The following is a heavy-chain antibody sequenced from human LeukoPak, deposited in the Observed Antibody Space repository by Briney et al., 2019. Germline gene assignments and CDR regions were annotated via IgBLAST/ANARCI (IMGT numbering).Heavy chain of an antibody. V-gene: IGHV1-46*01. D-gene: IGHD3-10*01. J-gene: IGHJ6*02. CDR2: INPSGGST. CDR1: GYTFTSYY. CDR3: ASDRGTMVRGVIKPYGMDV. Sequence: ASVKVSCKASGYTFTSYYMHWVRQAPGQGLEWMGIINPSGGSTSYAQKFQGRVTMTRDTSTSTVYMELSSLRSEDTAVYYCASDRGTMVRGVIKPYGMDVWGQGTTVTVSS.